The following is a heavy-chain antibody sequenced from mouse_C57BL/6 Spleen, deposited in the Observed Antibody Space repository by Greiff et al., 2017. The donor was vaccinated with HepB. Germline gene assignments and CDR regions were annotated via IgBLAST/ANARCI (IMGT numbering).Heavy chain of an antibody. D-gene: IGHD3-2*02. V-gene: IGHV3-5*01. CDR2: IYYSGTI. CDR1: GISITTGNYR. Sequence: EVKLMESGPGLVKPSQTVFLTCTVTGISITTGNYRWSWIRQFPGNKLEWIGYIYYSGTITYNPSLTSRTTITRDTPKNQFFLEMNSLTAEDTATYDCARVEGGSGYYFDYWGQGTTLTVSS. CDR3: ARVEGGSGYYFDY. J-gene: IGHJ2*01.